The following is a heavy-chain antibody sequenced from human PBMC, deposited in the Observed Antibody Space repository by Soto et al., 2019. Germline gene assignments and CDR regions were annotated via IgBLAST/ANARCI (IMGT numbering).Heavy chain of an antibody. CDR3: ASSFGGDGYRGLDH. D-gene: IGHD2-21*01. V-gene: IGHV1-18*04. J-gene: IGHJ4*02. Sequence: ASVKVSCKSSGHTYSTFGVTWVRQAPGQGLEWMGWISIYNDDTNYSQKFQGRVTMTADTSTSTAYLELRSLRSDDTAVYYCASSFGGDGYRGLDHWGQGTLVTVSS. CDR2: ISIYNDDT. CDR1: GHTYSTFG.